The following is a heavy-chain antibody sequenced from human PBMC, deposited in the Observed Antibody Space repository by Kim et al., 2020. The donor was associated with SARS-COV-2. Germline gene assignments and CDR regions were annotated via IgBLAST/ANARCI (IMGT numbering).Heavy chain of an antibody. V-gene: IGHV3-33*01. Sequence: GGSLRLSCAASGFTFSSYGMHWVRQAPGKGLEWVAVIWYDGSNKYYADSVKGRFTISRDNSKNTLYLQMNSLRAEDTAVYYCARDFQIAVAGLPNYYYYGMDVWGQGTTVTVSS. J-gene: IGHJ6*02. CDR1: GFTFSSYG. CDR2: IWYDGSNK. CDR3: ARDFQIAVAGLPNYYYYGMDV. D-gene: IGHD6-19*01.